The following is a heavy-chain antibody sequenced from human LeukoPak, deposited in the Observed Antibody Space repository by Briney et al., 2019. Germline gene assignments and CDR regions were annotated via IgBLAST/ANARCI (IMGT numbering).Heavy chain of an antibody. D-gene: IGHD6-6*01. CDR3: ARDLPTGSDYFDY. J-gene: IGHJ4*02. CDR1: GFTVRSNY. CDR2: IKQDGSDK. Sequence: PGGSLRLSCAASGFTVRSNYMSWVRQAPGKGLEWVGNIKQDGSDKNYMDSVKGRFTISRDNAKNSLYLQMSSLRADDTAVYYCARDLPTGSDYFDYWGQGTLVTVSS. V-gene: IGHV3-7*01.